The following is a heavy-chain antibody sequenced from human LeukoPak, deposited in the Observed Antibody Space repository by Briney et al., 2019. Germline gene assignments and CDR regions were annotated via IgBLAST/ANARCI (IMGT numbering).Heavy chain of an antibody. CDR1: SGSISSYY. V-gene: IGHV4-59*08. J-gene: IGHJ1*01. CDR3: ARGVSYYDSSGYYNEYFQH. D-gene: IGHD3-22*01. CDR2: IYYSGST. Sequence: SETLSLTCTVSSGSISSYYWSWIRQPPGKGRECIRYIYYSGSTNYNPSLKSRVTISVDTSKNQFSLKLSSVTTADTAVYYCARGVSYYDSSGYYNEYFQHWGQGTLVTVSS.